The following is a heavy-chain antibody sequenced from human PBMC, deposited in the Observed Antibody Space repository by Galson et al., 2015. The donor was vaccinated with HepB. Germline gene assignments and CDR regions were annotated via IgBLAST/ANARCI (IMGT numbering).Heavy chain of an antibody. D-gene: IGHD3-3*01. V-gene: IGHV3-23*01. CDR3: ARTIFGVVMAGNWFDP. CDR2: ISGSGGST. J-gene: IGHJ5*02. Sequence: SLRLSCAASGFTFSSYAMSWVRQAPGKGLEWVSAISGSGGSTYYADSVKGRFTISRDNSKNTLYLQMNSLRAEDTAVYYCARTIFGVVMAGNWFDPWGQGTLVTVSS. CDR1: GFTFSSYA.